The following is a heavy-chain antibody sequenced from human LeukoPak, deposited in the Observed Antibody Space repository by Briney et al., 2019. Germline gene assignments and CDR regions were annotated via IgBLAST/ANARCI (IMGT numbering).Heavy chain of an antibody. CDR1: GGTFSSYA. J-gene: IGHJ5*02. CDR2: IIPIFGTA. D-gene: IGHD4-17*01. V-gene: IGHV1-69*05. Sequence: GASVKVSCKAFGGTFSSYAISWVRQAPGQGLEWMGGIIPIFGTANYAQKFQGRVTITTDESTSTAYMELSSLRSEDTAVYYCARETTVTTPWFDPWGQGTLVTVSS. CDR3: ARETTVTTPWFDP.